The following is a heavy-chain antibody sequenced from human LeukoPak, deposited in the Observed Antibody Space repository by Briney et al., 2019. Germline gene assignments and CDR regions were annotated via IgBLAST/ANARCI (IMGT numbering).Heavy chain of an antibody. V-gene: IGHV4-39*07. D-gene: IGHD4-23*01. CDR1: GGSISSTSYY. CDR2: MYYSGST. CDR3: ARSLPSTVVTDY. Sequence: PSETLSLTCTVSGGSISSTSYYWEWIRQPPGKGLEWIGSMYYSGSTYYNPSLKSRVTISVDTSKNQFSLRLSSVTAADTAVYYCARSLPSTVVTDYWGQGTLVTVSS. J-gene: IGHJ4*02.